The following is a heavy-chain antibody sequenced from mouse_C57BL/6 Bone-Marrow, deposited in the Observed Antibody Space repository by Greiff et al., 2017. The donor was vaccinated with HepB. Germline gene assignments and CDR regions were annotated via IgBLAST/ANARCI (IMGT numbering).Heavy chain of an antibody. CDR1: GYAFSSYW. CDR2: IYPGDGDT. CDR3: ARPLYGSSLYFDY. D-gene: IGHD1-1*01. V-gene: IGHV1-80*01. Sequence: QVQLQQSGAELVKPGASVKISCKTSGYAFSSYWMNWVKQRPGKGLEWIGQIYPGDGDTNYNGKFKGKATLTADKSSSTAYMQLSSLTSEDSAVYFCARPLYGSSLYFDYWGQGTTLTVSS. J-gene: IGHJ2*01.